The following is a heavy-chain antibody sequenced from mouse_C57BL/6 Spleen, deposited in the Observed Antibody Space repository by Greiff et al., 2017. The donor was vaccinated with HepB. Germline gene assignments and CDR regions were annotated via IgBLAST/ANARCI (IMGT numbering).Heavy chain of an antibody. J-gene: IGHJ3*01. CDR2: IDPENGDT. V-gene: IGHV14-4*01. Sequence: VQLQQSGAELVRPGASVKLSCTASGFNIKDDYMHWVKQRPEQGLEWIGWIDPENGDTEYASKFQGKATITADTSSNTAYLQLSSLTSEDTAVYYCTPRQNWGFAYWGQGTLVTVSA. CDR1: GFNIKDDY. D-gene: IGHD4-1*01. CDR3: TPRQNWGFAY.